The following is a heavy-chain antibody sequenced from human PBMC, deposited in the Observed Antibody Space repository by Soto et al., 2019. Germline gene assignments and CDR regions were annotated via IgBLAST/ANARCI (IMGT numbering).Heavy chain of an antibody. CDR2: ISYDGSNK. D-gene: IGHD6-19*01. CDR3: ARDSTAVASYYFAK. V-gene: IGHV3-30*03. CDR1: GFTFSSYG. J-gene: IGHJ4*02. Sequence: GWSLRLSCAASGFTFSSYGMHWVRQAPGKGLEWVAVISYDGSNKYYADSVKGRFTISRDNSKNTLYLQMNSLRAGDTAVYYWARDSTAVASYYFAKWGQGX.